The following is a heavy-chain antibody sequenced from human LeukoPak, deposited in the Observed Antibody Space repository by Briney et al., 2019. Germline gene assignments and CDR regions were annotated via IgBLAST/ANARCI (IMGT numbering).Heavy chain of an antibody. J-gene: IGHJ4*02. Sequence: GGSLRLSCAASGFTFSSYGMHWVRQAPGKGLEWVAVISYDGSNKYYADSVKGRFTISRDNSKNTLYLQMNSLRAEDTAVYYCAKDLRYCSSTSCPRELGYWGQGTLVTVSS. CDR1: GFTFSSYG. D-gene: IGHD2-2*01. CDR2: ISYDGSNK. CDR3: AKDLRYCSSTSCPRELGY. V-gene: IGHV3-30*18.